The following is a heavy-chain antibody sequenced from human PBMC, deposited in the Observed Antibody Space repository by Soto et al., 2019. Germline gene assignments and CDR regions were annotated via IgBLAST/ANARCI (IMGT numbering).Heavy chain of an antibody. J-gene: IGHJ4*02. CDR1: GGSISSYY. CDR3: ARDGGIAVAGNYFDY. D-gene: IGHD6-19*01. Sequence: SETLSLTCTVSGGSISSYYWSWIRQPPGKGLEWIGYIYYSGSTNYNPSLKSRVTISVDTSKNQFSLKLSSVTAADTAVYYCARDGGIAVAGNYFDYWGQGTLVTVSS. V-gene: IGHV4-59*01. CDR2: IYYSGST.